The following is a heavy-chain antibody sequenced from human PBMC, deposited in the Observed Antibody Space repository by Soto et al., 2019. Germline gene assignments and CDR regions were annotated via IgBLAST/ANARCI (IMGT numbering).Heavy chain of an antibody. D-gene: IGHD2-8*01. CDR2: INHSGST. V-gene: IGHV4-34*01. Sequence: SETLSLTCAVYGGSFSGYYWSWIRQPPGKGLEWIGEINHSGSTNYNPSLKSRVTISVDTSKNQFSLKLSSVTAADTAVYYCARGPGGVVVKVSDWFDPWGQGTLVTVSS. CDR3: ARGPGGVVVKVSDWFDP. J-gene: IGHJ5*02. CDR1: GGSFSGYY.